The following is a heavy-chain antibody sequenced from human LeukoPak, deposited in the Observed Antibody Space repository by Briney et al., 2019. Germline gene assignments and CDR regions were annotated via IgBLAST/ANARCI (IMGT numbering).Heavy chain of an antibody. CDR3: ASRKSDYYGSGSPPYY. CDR1: GYSFTSYW. CDR2: IYPGDSDT. D-gene: IGHD3-10*01. J-gene: IGHJ4*02. Sequence: KTGESLQISCKGSGYSFTSYWIGWVRQLPGKGLEWMGIIYPGDSDTRYSPSFQGQVTISADKSISTAYLQWSSLKASDTAMYYCASRKSDYYGSGSPPYYWGQGTLVTVSS. V-gene: IGHV5-51*01.